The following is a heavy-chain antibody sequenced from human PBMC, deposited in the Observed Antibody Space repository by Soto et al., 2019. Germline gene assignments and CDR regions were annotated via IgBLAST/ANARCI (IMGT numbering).Heavy chain of an antibody. Sequence: EVQLVESGGGLVQPGGSLRLSCAGSGFTFSDYAMSWVRQAPGKGLEWVSGISGPGDSTYYADSVKGRCTISRDNSKSTLYLHLSSLGGEDTAVYFCAKARTPTSVVVTARLDPWGQGTLVTVSS. V-gene: IGHV3-23*04. D-gene: IGHD2-21*02. J-gene: IGHJ5*02. CDR2: ISGPGDST. CDR1: GFTFSDYA. CDR3: AKARTPTSVVVTARLDP.